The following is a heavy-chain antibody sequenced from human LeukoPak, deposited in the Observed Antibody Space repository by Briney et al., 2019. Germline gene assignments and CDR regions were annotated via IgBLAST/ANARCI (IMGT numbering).Heavy chain of an antibody. CDR1: GFTFSDYY. Sequence: PGGSLRLSCVASGFTFSDYYMSWLRQAPGKGLEWVSYISSSGSTIYYADSVKGRFTISRDNAKNSLYLQMNSLRAEDTAVYYCARRSSGYYAWVFDYWGQGTLVTVSS. D-gene: IGHD3-22*01. V-gene: IGHV3-11*01. CDR3: ARRSSGYYAWVFDY. CDR2: ISSSGSTI. J-gene: IGHJ4*02.